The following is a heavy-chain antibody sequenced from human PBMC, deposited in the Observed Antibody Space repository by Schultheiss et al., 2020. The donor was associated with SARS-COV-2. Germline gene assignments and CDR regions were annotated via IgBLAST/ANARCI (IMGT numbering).Heavy chain of an antibody. V-gene: IGHV4-59*12. CDR2: IYYSGST. CDR1: GGSISSYY. Sequence: SETLSLTCSVSGGSISSYYWSWIRQPPGKGLEWIGYIYYSGSTNYNPSLKSRVTISVDTSKNQFSLKLSSVTAADTAVYYCARGRITMVRGVIPVAFDIWGQGTMVTVSS. D-gene: IGHD3-10*01. CDR3: ARGRITMVRGVIPVAFDI. J-gene: IGHJ3*02.